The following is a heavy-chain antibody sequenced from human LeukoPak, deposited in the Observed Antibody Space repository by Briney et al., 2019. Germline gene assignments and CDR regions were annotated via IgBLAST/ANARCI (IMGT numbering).Heavy chain of an antibody. CDR3: AREVYYDSSGQDFDY. J-gene: IGHJ4*02. V-gene: IGHV1-69*13. CDR2: IIPIFGTA. Sequence: GASVKVSSKASGGTFSSYAISWVRQAPGQGLEWMGGIIPIFGTANYAQKFQGRVTITADESTSTAYMELSSLRSEDTAVYYCAREVYYDSSGQDFDYWGQGTLVTVSS. CDR1: GGTFSSYA. D-gene: IGHD3-22*01.